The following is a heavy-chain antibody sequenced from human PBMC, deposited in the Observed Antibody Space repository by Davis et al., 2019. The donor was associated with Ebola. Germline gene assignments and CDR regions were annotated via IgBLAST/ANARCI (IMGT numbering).Heavy chain of an antibody. D-gene: IGHD3-16*01. J-gene: IGHJ2*01. CDR2: IRSKANSYAT. CDR1: GFTFSGSA. Sequence: GESLKISCAASGFTFSGSAMHWVRQASGKGLEWVGRIRSKANSYATAYAASVKGRFTISRDDSKNTAYLQMNSLKTEDTAVYYCAKVPYQGWYFDLWGRGTLVTVSS. CDR3: AKVPYQGWYFDL. V-gene: IGHV3-73*01.